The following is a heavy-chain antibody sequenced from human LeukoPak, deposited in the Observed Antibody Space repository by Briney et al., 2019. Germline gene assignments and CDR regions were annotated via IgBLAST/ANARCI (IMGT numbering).Heavy chain of an antibody. D-gene: IGHD4-17*01. CDR3: ARVSYGDYYLAFDI. V-gene: IGHV4-4*07. J-gene: IGHJ3*02. CDR1: GGSVSSYY. CDR2: PDPSGST. Sequence: SETLSLTCTVTGGSVSSYYWSRNRPPAGLELEWGKHPDPSGSTLYSPTRKCRVTMAMETSKYQLSLKLNSVTAADTSADYCARVSYGDYYLAFDIWGQGTMVTASS.